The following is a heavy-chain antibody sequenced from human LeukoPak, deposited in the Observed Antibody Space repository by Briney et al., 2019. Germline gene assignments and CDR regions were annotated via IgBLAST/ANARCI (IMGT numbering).Heavy chain of an antibody. J-gene: IGHJ4*02. Sequence: GGSLSLFCAPCGFIFGVYAMQWVRHARGEGLEWVSSISWYRCSTGYADSVKGRFTLSRDNRKNSLYLQMKSLTSKDRALYYCARGVAYSSGPDHCGPGDLGTVSS. V-gene: IGHV3-9*01. CDR3: ARGVAYSSGPDH. CDR1: GFIFGVYA. CDR2: ISWYRCST. D-gene: IGHD6-19*01.